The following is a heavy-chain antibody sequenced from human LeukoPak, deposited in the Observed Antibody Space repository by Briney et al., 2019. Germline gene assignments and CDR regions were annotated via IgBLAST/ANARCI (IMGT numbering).Heavy chain of an antibody. Sequence: SETLSLTCTVSGGSISSYYWSWIRQPPGKGLEWIGYIYYSGSTNYNPSLKSRVTISVDTSKNQFSLKLSSVTAADTAVYYCARGAGYSYGYRWFDPWGQGTLVTVSS. D-gene: IGHD5-18*01. CDR1: GGSISSYY. CDR3: ARGAGYSYGYRWFDP. V-gene: IGHV4-59*08. J-gene: IGHJ5*02. CDR2: IYYSGST.